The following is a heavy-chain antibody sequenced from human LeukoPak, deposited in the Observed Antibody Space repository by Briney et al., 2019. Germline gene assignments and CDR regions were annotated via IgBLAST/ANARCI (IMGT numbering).Heavy chain of an antibody. J-gene: IGHJ6*03. CDR3: ARHYGSGRGYYYMDV. D-gene: IGHD3-10*01. CDR1: GYSISSGYY. V-gene: IGHV4-38-2*02. CDR2: IYHSGSN. Sequence: SETMSLTCTVSGYSISSGYYWGWIRQPPGKGLEWIGSIYHSGSNYYNPSLKSRVTISVDTSKNQFSLKLSSVTAADTAVYYCARHYGSGRGYYYMDVWGKGTTVTVSS.